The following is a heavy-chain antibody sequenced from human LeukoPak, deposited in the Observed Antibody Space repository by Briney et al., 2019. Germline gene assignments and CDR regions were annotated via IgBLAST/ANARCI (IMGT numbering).Heavy chain of an antibody. CDR2: ISGSGGST. Sequence: PGGSLRLSCLTSGFTFSTNAMSWVRQAPGKGLEWISAISGSGGSTYYADSVKGRFTISRDNSKNTLYLQMNSLRAEDTAVYYCAKDRAGTTPTDAFDIWGQGTMVTVSS. CDR1: GFTFSTNA. V-gene: IGHV3-23*01. J-gene: IGHJ3*02. CDR3: AKDRAGTTPTDAFDI. D-gene: IGHD1-7*01.